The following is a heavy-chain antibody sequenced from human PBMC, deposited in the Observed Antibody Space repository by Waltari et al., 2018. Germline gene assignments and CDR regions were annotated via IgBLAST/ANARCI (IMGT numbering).Heavy chain of an antibody. V-gene: IGHV3-74*01. CDR3: ARIHSDTTHDGF. CDR2: VRGDGSTT. J-gene: IGHJ4*02. D-gene: IGHD1-1*01. CDR1: GSTFSNDW. Sequence: EGQLVVSGGGLVQPGGSLRLPGEPSGSTFSNDWRHGRLQAPGGGLVWVARVRGDGSTTDYADSFWGRFTISRDNAKNTVYLQMNSLTAEDTAVYYCARIHSDTTHDGFWGQGTLVTVSS.